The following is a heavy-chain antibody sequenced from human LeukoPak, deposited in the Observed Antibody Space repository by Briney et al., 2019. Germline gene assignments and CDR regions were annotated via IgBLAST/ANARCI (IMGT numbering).Heavy chain of an antibody. D-gene: IGHD6-19*01. Sequence: ASVKVSCKTSGYTFTGYYLHWVRQAPGQGLEWMGWINPNSGGTKYAQKFQGGVTMTRDTSINTVYVGLSRLSSDDTAVYYCAKGRVVAGTKSLMYHWLDPWGQGTLVTVSS. CDR2: INPNSGGT. V-gene: IGHV1-2*02. CDR1: GYTFTGYY. CDR3: AKGRVVAGTKSLMYHWLDP. J-gene: IGHJ5*02.